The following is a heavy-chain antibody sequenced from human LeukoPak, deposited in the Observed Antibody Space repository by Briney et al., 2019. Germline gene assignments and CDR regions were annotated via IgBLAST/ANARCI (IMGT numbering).Heavy chain of an antibody. CDR2: INPNSGGT. V-gene: IGHV1-2*02. Sequence: ASRKVSCKASGYTFTGYYMHWVRQAPGQGLEWMGWINPNSGGTDYAQKFQGRVTMTRDTSISTAYMELSRLRSDDTAVYYCARGAWIQGPHDYWGQGTLVTVSS. CDR3: ARGAWIQGPHDY. D-gene: IGHD5-18*01. CDR1: GYTFTGYY. J-gene: IGHJ4*02.